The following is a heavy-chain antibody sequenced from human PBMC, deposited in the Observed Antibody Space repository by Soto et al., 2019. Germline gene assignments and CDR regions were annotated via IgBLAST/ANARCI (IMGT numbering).Heavy chain of an antibody. V-gene: IGHV3-30*04. CDR2: ISNDGRGK. CDR3: ARDQCFGGGRSCYYFDF. Sequence: QVQLVESGGGVVQPGRSLRLSCAASGFTFTTYAIHWVRQAPGKGLEWVAVISNDGRGKYYADSVKGRFTISRDDYKNALYLQMNSLRSDDTVVYYCARDQCFGGGRSCYYFDFWGQGTLVTVSS. CDR1: GFTFTTYA. J-gene: IGHJ4*02. D-gene: IGHD2-15*01.